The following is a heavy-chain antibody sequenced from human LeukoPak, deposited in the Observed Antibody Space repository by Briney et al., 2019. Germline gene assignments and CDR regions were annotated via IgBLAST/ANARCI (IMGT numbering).Heavy chain of an antibody. CDR2: INQSGST. CDR1: GVSFSGYY. D-gene: IGHD3-10*01. J-gene: IGHJ4*02. CDR3: ARGRRFGESHFDY. Sequence: PSETLSLTCAVYGVSFSGYYWSWIRHPPGKGLEWIGEINQSGSTNYNPSLKSRVTISVDTSKNQFSLKLSSVTAADTAVYYCARGRRFGESHFDYWGQGTLVSVSS. V-gene: IGHV4-34*01.